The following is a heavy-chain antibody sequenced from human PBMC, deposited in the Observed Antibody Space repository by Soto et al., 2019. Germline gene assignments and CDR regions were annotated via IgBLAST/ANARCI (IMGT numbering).Heavy chain of an antibody. V-gene: IGHV4-31*03. CDR1: GGSISSGGYY. Sequence: SETLSLTCTVSGGSISSGGYYWSWIRQHPGKGLEWIGYIYYSGSTYYNPSLKSRVTISVDTSKNQFSLKLSSVTAADTAVYYCARGKTVAAAGPFXYWGQGTLVXVSS. J-gene: IGHJ4*02. CDR2: IYYSGST. D-gene: IGHD6-13*01. CDR3: ARGKTVAAAGPFXY.